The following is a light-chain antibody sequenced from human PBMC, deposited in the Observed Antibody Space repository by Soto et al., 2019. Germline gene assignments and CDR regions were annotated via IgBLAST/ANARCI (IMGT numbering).Light chain of an antibody. CDR1: STDVGGYNY. J-gene: IGLJ2*01. V-gene: IGLV2-8*01. CDR3: SSYAGSNNVV. Sequence: QSVLTQPPSASGSPGQSVTISRTGVSTDVGGYNYVSWYQQHPDKAPKLMIYEVSKRPSGVPDRFSGSKSGNTASLTVSGLQAEDEADYYCSSYAGSNNVVFGGGTKLTVL. CDR2: EVS.